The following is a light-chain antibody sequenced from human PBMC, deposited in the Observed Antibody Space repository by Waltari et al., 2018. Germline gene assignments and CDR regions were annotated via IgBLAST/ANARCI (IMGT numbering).Light chain of an antibody. J-gene: IGLJ1*01. CDR2: EVT. V-gene: IGLV2-23*02. Sequence: QPASVSGPPAPSITISCTGTSSNVGRYRFFSWYQQCPGRAPKLILYEVTKRPSGVSNRFSGSKSGNTASLTIAGLQADDEADYYCCSYACDSNFVFGTGTKVTVL. CDR3: CSYACDSNFV. CDR1: SSNVGRYRF.